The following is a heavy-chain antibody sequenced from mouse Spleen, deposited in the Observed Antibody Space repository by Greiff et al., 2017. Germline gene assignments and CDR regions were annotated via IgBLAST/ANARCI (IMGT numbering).Heavy chain of an antibody. CDR2: IDPSDSET. J-gene: IGHJ2*01. V-gene: IGHV1-52*01. Sequence: VQLQQPGAELVRPGSSVKLSCKASGYTFTSYWMHWVKQRPIQGLEWIGNIDPSDSETHYNQKFKDKATLTVDKSSSTAYMQLSSLTSEDSAVYYCAREDSSGYVGYWGQGTTLTVSS. D-gene: IGHD3-2*01. CDR1: GYTFTSYW. CDR3: AREDSSGYVGY.